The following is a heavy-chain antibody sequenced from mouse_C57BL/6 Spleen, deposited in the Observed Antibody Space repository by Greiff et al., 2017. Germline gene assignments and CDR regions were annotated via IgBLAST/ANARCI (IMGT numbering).Heavy chain of an antibody. Sequence: EVKLVESGGGLVKPGGSLKLSCAASGFTFSSYAMSWVRQTPEKRLEWVATISDGGSYTYYPDNVKGRFTISSDNAKNNLYLQMSHLKSEDTAMYYCARGDYYGNYEFAYWGQGTLVTVSA. D-gene: IGHD2-1*01. J-gene: IGHJ3*01. CDR3: ARGDYYGNYEFAY. CDR2: ISDGGSYT. CDR1: GFTFSSYA. V-gene: IGHV5-4*03.